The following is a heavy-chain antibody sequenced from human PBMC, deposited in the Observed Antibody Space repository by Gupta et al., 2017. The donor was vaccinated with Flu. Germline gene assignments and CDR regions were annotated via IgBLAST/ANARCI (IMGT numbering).Heavy chain of an antibody. CDR2: ISYDGSNK. V-gene: IGHV3-30-3*01. Sequence: GKGLEWVAVISYDGSNKYYADSVKGRFTISRDNSKNTLYLQMNSLRAEDTAVYYCARDRAWVDTAMVTWAHDWGQGTLVTVSS. D-gene: IGHD5-18*01. J-gene: IGHJ4*02. CDR3: ARDRAWVDTAMVTWAHD.